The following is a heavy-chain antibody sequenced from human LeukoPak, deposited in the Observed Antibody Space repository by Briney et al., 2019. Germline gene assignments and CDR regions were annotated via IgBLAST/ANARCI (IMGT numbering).Heavy chain of an antibody. CDR3: ARGGVVAGTNYYYYGMDV. CDR1: GFTFSNAW. D-gene: IGHD1-14*01. Sequence: GGSLRLSCAASGFTFSNAWMSWVRQAPGKGLEWVSYISSSGSTIYYADSVKGRFTIPRDNAKNSLYLQMNSLRAEDTAVYYCARGGVVAGTNYYYYGMDVWGQGTTVTVSS. J-gene: IGHJ6*02. CDR2: ISSSGSTI. V-gene: IGHV3-11*04.